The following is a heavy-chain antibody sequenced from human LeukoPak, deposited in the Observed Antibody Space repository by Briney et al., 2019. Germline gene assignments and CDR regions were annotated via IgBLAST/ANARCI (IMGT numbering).Heavy chain of an antibody. CDR3: ARDAVVVTAIRGYYYYYYGMDV. Sequence: ASVTVSCTASGYTFTVYYMHWVRQAPGQALEWKGWINPNSGGTNYAQKFQGRVTMTRDTSISTAYMELSRLRSDDTAVYYCARDAVVVTAIRGYYYYYYGMDVWGQGTTVTVSS. CDR1: GYTFTVYY. D-gene: IGHD2-21*02. CDR2: INPNSGGT. J-gene: IGHJ6*02. V-gene: IGHV1-2*02.